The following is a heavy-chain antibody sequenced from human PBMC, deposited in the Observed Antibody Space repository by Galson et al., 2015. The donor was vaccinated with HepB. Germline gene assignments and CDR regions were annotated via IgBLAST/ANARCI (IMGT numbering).Heavy chain of an antibody. Sequence: SLRLSCAASEFTFDDYAMHWVRQAPGKGLEWVSGISWNSGSMGYADSVKGRFTISRGNAKNSLYLQLNSLRAEDTALYFCAKVGWVFGSGRPLYYFDYWGQGTLVTVSS. CDR3: AKVGWVFGSGRPLYYFDY. J-gene: IGHJ4*02. D-gene: IGHD3-10*01. CDR2: ISWNSGSM. V-gene: IGHV3-9*01. CDR1: EFTFDDYA.